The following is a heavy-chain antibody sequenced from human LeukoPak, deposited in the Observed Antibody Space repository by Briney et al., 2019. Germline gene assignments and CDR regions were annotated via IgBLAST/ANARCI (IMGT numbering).Heavy chain of an antibody. V-gene: IGHV3-21*01. Sequence: AGSLRLSCAASGVTFSSYSMNWVRQAPGKGLEWVSSISSSSSYIYYADSVKGRFTISRDNAKNSLYLQMKSLRAEYTAVYYCARGRIVYYFDYWGQGTLVTVSS. J-gene: IGHJ4*02. CDR2: ISSSSSYI. D-gene: IGHD2-21*01. CDR3: ARGRIVYYFDY. CDR1: GVTFSSYS.